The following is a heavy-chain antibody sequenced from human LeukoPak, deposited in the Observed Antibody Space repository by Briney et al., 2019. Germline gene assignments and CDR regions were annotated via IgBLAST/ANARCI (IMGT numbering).Heavy chain of an antibody. D-gene: IGHD1-26*01. CDR2: ISGSGVNT. CDR3: AKRPVGATGYYGMDV. V-gene: IGHV3-23*01. J-gene: IGHJ6*02. CDR1: GFTFSSNA. Sequence: GGSLRLSCAASGFTFSSNAMSWVRQAPGKGLEWVSAISGSGVNTYYADSVKGRFTISRDNSKNTLYLQINSLRADDTAVYYCAKRPVGATGYYGMDVWGQGTTVTVSS.